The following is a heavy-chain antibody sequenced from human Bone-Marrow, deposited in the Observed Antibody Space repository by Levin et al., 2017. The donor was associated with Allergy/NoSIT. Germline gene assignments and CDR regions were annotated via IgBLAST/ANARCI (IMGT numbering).Heavy chain of an antibody. Sequence: SETLSLTCTVSATSVNSHDYSWDWIRQPPGKGLEWIGSLSPRGTTYSNPSLDSRVTILVDRAKNQFSLQLTSVTAADTAEYYCATAEDCGGGCAFESWGQGTLVTVSS. J-gene: IGHJ4*02. V-gene: IGHV4-30-2*01. CDR1: ATSVNSHDYS. D-gene: IGHD2-21*02. CDR3: ATAEDCGGGCAFES. CDR2: LSPRGTT.